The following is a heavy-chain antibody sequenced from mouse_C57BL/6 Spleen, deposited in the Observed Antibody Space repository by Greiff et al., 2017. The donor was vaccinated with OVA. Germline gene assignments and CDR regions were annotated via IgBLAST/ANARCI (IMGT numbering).Heavy chain of an antibody. J-gene: IGHJ2*01. V-gene: IGHV1-80*01. CDR2: IYPGDGDT. D-gene: IGHD2-4*01. Sequence: VQLQQSGAELVKPGASVKISCKASGYAFSSYWMNWVKQRPGKGLEWIGQIYPGDGDTNYNGKFKGKATLTADKSSSTAYMQLSSLTSEDSAVYFCARGDYDGEVDYWGQGTTLTVSS. CDR3: ARGDYDGEVDY. CDR1: GYAFSSYW.